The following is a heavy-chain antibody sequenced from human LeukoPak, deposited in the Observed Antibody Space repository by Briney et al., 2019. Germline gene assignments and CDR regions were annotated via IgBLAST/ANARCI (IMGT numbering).Heavy chain of an antibody. D-gene: IGHD3-3*01. J-gene: IGHJ6*03. CDR3: ARAEGVRDFWSGFVYYYYYMDV. CDR1: GYTFTSYD. CDR2: MNPNSGNT. V-gene: IGHV1-8*01. Sequence: GASVKVSCKASGYTFTSYDINWVRQATGQGLEWMGWMNPNSGNTGYAQKFQGRVTMTTDTSTSTAYMELRSLRSDDTAVYYCARAEGVRDFWSGFVYYYYYMDVWGKGTTVTVSS.